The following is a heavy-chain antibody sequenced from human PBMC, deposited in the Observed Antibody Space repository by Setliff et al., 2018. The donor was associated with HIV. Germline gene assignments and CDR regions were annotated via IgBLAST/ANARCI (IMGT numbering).Heavy chain of an antibody. J-gene: IGHJ4*02. Sequence: SLRLSCAASGFTFSDYYMSWIRQAPGKGLEWVSRVNSDGSSKTYADSVKDRFTISRDNAKNTLYLQMNSLRAEDTGVYYCHSGYDTEEQSYFDYWGQGTLVTVSS. D-gene: IGHD5-12*01. V-gene: IGHV3-74*01. CDR2: VNSDGSSK. CDR1: GFTFSDYY. CDR3: HSGYDTEEQSYFDY.